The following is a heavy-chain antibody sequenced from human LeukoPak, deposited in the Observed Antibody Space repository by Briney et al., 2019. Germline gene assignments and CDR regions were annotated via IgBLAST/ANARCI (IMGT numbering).Heavy chain of an antibody. CDR2: ISGSGAST. Sequence: GGSLRLSCAASGFTFSSYAMKWVRQAPGKGLEWVSTISGSGASTYYADSVKGRFTISRDSAKNSLYLQMNSLRAEDTAVYYCAELGITMIGGVWGKGTTVTISS. D-gene: IGHD3-10*02. J-gene: IGHJ6*04. CDR1: GFTFSSYA. CDR3: AELGITMIGGV. V-gene: IGHV3-23*01.